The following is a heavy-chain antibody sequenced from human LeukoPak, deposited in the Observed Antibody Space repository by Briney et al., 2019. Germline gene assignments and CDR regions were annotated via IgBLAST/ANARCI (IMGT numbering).Heavy chain of an antibody. D-gene: IGHD6-19*01. V-gene: IGHV3-30*03. CDR2: ISYDGSNK. J-gene: IGHJ6*02. Sequence: PGGSLRLSCAGSGFTFSNYGMHWVRQAPGKGPEWVAVISYDGSNKYYADSVKGRFTISRDNSKNTLYLQMNSLRAEDTAVYYCARGTLLRISRTHSSGSPFVMDVWGQGTTVTVSS. CDR1: GFTFSNYG. CDR3: ARGTLLRISRTHSSGSPFVMDV.